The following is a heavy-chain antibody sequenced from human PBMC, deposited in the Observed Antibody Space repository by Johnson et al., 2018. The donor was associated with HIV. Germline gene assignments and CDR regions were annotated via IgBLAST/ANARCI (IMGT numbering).Heavy chain of an antibody. CDR1: GFIFSSYG. J-gene: IGHJ3*01. D-gene: IGHD5-12*01. CDR3: AKGRGYDYDAFDF. CDR2: IRYDGSNK. V-gene: IGHV3-30*02. Sequence: QVQLVESGGGVVQPGGSLRLSCAASGFIFSSYGMHWVRQAPGKGLEWVAFIRYDGSNKYYGDSVKGRFTISRDNSKNTLYLQMSSLRAEDTAVYYCAKGRGYDYDAFDFWGQGTMVTVSS.